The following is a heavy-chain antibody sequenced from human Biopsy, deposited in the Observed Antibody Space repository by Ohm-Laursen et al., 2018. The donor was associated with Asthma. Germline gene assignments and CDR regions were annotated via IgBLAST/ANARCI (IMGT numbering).Heavy chain of an antibody. D-gene: IGHD4-23*01. CDR2: ISFDGSNK. CDR3: ARAYGGNFFSGAFDI. V-gene: IGHV3-30*03. Sequence: SLRLSCSASGFTFSNYGVHWVRQAPGKGLEWVAVISFDGSNKDFADSVKGRFTISRDNSRNTLHLQMNSLRAEDTAVYYCARAYGGNFFSGAFDIWGQGTMVTVSS. J-gene: IGHJ3*02. CDR1: GFTFSNYG.